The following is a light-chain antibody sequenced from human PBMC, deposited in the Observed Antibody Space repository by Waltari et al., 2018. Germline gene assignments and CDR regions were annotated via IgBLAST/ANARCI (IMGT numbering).Light chain of an antibody. CDR1: SSYVGGYNY. V-gene: IGLV2-14*01. J-gene: IGLJ2*01. CDR3: SSYTSSSTL. Sequence: QSALTQPASVSGSPGQSITISCPGTSSYVGGYNYVSWYQQHPGKAPKLMIYEVSNRPSGVSNRFSGSKSGNTASLTISGLQAEDEADYYCSSYTSSSTLFGGGTKLTVL. CDR2: EVS.